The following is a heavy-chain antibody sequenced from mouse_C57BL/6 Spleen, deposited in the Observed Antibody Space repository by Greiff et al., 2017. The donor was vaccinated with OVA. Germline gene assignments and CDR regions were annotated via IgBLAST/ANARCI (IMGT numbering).Heavy chain of an antibody. CDR2: ISSGGSYT. J-gene: IGHJ4*01. Sequence: EVHLVESGGDLVKPGGSLKLSCAASGFTFSSYGMSWVRQTPDKRLEWVATISSGGSYTYYPDSVKGRFTISRDNAKNTLYLQMSSLKSEDTAMYYCARRTGSYAMDYWGQGTSVTVSS. D-gene: IGHD4-1*01. CDR3: ARRTGSYAMDY. CDR1: GFTFSSYG. V-gene: IGHV5-6*01.